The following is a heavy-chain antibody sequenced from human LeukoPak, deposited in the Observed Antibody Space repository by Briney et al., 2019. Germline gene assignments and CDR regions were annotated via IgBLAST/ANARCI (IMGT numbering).Heavy chain of an antibody. Sequence: ASVKVSCKASGYTFTSYAMHWVRQAPGQRLEWMGWTNGGNGDTKYSQKFQDRVTITRDTSASTAYMELSSLRSEDTALYYCARVLYYYDSSGSAYYYYYGMDVWGQGTTVTVSS. CDR3: ARVLYYYDSSGSAYYYYYGMDV. CDR2: TNGGNGDT. D-gene: IGHD3-22*01. V-gene: IGHV1-3*01. CDR1: GYTFTSYA. J-gene: IGHJ6*02.